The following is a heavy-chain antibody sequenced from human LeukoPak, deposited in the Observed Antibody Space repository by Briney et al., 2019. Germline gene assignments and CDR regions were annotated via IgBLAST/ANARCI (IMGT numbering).Heavy chain of an antibody. Sequence: PGGSLRLSCAASGFTFRTYGMHWVRQPPGKGLEWVAFIRYDGSNKDYADSVKGRFTISRDNSKNTLYLQMNSLRAEDTAVYYCAKDSSGWNFDYWGQGTLVTVFS. CDR3: AKDSSGWNFDY. D-gene: IGHD6-19*01. CDR2: IRYDGSNK. J-gene: IGHJ4*02. V-gene: IGHV3-30*02. CDR1: GFTFRTYG.